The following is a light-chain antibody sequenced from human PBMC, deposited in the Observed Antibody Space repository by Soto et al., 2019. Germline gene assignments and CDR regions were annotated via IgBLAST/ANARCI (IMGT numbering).Light chain of an antibody. CDR2: VVT. Sequence: QSVLTQPASVSGSLGQSITISCTGTSGDLPEYASVSWYQHRPGEAPELKIFVVTYRPSDVSDRFSGSQSGNTASLTISGLQGEDEAEYYCVSYRPPGTYVFGPGTKVTVL. CDR3: VSYRPPGTYV. V-gene: IGLV2-14*03. J-gene: IGLJ1*01. CDR1: SGDLPEYAS.